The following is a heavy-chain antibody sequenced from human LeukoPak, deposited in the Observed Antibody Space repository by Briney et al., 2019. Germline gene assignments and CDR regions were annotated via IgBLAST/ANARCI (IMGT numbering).Heavy chain of an antibody. D-gene: IGHD3-22*01. CDR2: ITSVYI. J-gene: IGHJ3*02. CDR3: ARGLNTYYYDTYAFDI. Sequence: GGSLRLSCAASGFPFSSYTMNWVRQAPGKGLEWVSSITSVYIYYADSVKGRFTISRDNAKNSLYLQMNSLRAEDTAVYYCARGLNTYYYDTYAFDIWGQGTMVTVSS. V-gene: IGHV3-21*01. CDR1: GFPFSSYT.